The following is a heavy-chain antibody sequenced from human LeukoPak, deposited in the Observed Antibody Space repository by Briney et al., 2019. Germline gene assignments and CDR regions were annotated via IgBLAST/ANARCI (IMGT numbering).Heavy chain of an antibody. Sequence: GGSLRLSCEGSGFTFRNYWMHWVRQVPGKGLVWVSRINRDGSTTSYADSVKGRFTISRDNAKNTLNLQMNSLRGEDTAVYYCARVFGSYYYDSGKFDYWGLGTLVTVSS. CDR2: INRDGSTT. J-gene: IGHJ4*02. CDR1: GFTFRNYW. V-gene: IGHV3-74*01. D-gene: IGHD3-22*01. CDR3: ARVFGSYYYDSGKFDY.